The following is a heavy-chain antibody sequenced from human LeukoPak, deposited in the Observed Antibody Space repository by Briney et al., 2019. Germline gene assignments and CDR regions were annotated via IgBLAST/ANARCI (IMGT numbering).Heavy chain of an antibody. CDR3: VRFMRGTIGGDN. Sequence: GGSLRLSCAASGFTFSSFWMSWIRQAPGKGLEGVANIKEDGREKYYVDSVKGRFTISRDNAKNSLSLQMNNLKAEDTAMYYCVRFMRGTIGGDNWGQGTLVTVSA. CDR1: GFTFSSFW. J-gene: IGHJ4*02. CDR2: IKEDGREK. V-gene: IGHV3-7*01. D-gene: IGHD3-16*01.